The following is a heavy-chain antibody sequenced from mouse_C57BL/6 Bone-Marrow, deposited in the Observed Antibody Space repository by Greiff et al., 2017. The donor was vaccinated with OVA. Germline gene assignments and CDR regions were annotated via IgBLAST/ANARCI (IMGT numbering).Heavy chain of an antibody. CDR3: ARPDYDYDVGFAY. CDR2: ISSGSSTI. J-gene: IGHJ3*01. Sequence: EVKLMESGGGLVKPGGSLKLSCAASGFTFSDYGMHWVRQAPEKGLEWVAYISSGSSTIYSADTVKGRFTISRDNAKNTLFLQMTSLRSEDTAMYYCARPDYDYDVGFAYWGQGTLVTVSA. CDR1: GFTFSDYG. D-gene: IGHD2-4*01. V-gene: IGHV5-17*01.